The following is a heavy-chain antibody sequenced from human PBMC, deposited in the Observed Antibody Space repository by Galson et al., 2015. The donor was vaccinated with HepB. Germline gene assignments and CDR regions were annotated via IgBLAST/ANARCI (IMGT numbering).Heavy chain of an antibody. CDR2: IFYSGNT. J-gene: IGHJ4*01. Sequence: SETLSLTCTVTGGSIGSSSYYWGWIRQPPGKGLEWIGSIFYSGNTYYKPSLESRVTISLGTSKNQLSLNLSSVTAADTAVYFCARHEKKLVPTSFDYWGHGILVTVSS. CDR3: ARHEKKLVPTSFDY. CDR1: GGSIGSSSYY. D-gene: IGHD6-6*01. V-gene: IGHV4-39*01.